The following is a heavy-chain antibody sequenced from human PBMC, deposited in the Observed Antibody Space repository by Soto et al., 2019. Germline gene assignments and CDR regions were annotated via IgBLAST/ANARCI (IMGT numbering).Heavy chain of an antibody. CDR1: GYTFTSYD. D-gene: IGHD2-15*01. J-gene: IGHJ5*02. V-gene: IGHV1-8*01. Sequence: QVQLVQSGAEVKKPGASVKVSCKASGYTFTSYDINWVRQATGQGLEWMGWMNPNSGNTGYAQKFQGRVTMTRNTSISTAYLALSSLRSEDTAVYYCASGSPKWGYCSGGSCSGWFDPWGQGTLVTVSS. CDR3: ASGSPKWGYCSGGSCSGWFDP. CDR2: MNPNSGNT.